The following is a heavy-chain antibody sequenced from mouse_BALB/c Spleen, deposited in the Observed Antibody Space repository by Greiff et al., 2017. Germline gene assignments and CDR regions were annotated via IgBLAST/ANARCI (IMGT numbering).Heavy chain of an antibody. CDR2: IWAGGST. CDR3: ARDFLYYYGSSLGAMDY. CDR1: GFSLTSYG. D-gene: IGHD1-1*01. V-gene: IGHV2-9*02. J-gene: IGHJ4*01. Sequence: QVQLKESGPGLVAPSQSLSITCTVSGFSLTSYGVHWVRQPPGKGLEWLGVIWAGGSTNYNSALMSRLSISKDNSKSQVFLKMNSLQTDDTAMYYCARDFLYYYGSSLGAMDYWGQGTSVTVSS.